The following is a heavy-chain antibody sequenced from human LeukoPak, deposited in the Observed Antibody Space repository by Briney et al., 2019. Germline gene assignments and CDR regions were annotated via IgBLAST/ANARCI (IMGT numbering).Heavy chain of an antibody. CDR2: IIPIFGTA. V-gene: IGHV1-69*13. CDR3: ARDGGSIRYFDY. CDR1: GGTFSSYA. Sequence: SVKVSCKASGGTFSSYAISWVRQAPGQGLEWMGGIIPIFGTANYAQKFQGRVTITADESTSTAYMELSSLRSEDTAVYYCARDGGSIRYFDYWGQGTLVTVSS. J-gene: IGHJ4*02. D-gene: IGHD2-15*01.